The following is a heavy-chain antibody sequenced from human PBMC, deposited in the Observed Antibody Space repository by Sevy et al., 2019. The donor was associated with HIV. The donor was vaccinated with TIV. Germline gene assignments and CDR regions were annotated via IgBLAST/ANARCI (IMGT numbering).Heavy chain of an antibody. CDR3: ARDGGYSIKWYPLY. CDR1: GFAFSTHA. D-gene: IGHD1-26*01. Sequence: GGSLRLSCAASGFAFSTHAMHWVRQAPGKGLEWVAVISYEGTETFYAASVEGRFTISSDNSTNMLSMQINSLKPEDTAVYYCARDGGYSIKWYPLYWGHGTLVTVSS. V-gene: IGHV3-30-3*01. J-gene: IGHJ4*01. CDR2: ISYEGTET.